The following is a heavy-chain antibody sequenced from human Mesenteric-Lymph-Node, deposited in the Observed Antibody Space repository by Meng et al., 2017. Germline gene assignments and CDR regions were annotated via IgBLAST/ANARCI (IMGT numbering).Heavy chain of an antibody. J-gene: IGHJ4*02. CDR2: IIPIFGTA. D-gene: IGHD3-22*01. CDR3: ASSDYYDSSGYYPLGY. CDR1: GGTFSSYA. Sequence: SVKVSCKASGGTFSSYAISWVRQAPGQGLEWMGGIIPIFGTANYAQKFQGRVTITTDESTSTAYMELSSLRSEDTAVYYCASSDYYDSSGYYPLGYWGQGTLVTVSS. V-gene: IGHV1-69*05.